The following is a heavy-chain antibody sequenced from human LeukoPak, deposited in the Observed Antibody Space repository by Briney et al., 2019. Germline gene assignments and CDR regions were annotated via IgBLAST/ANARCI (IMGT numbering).Heavy chain of an antibody. J-gene: IGHJ5*02. CDR3: ARDWDDGRAERPA. V-gene: IGHV3-53*01. Sequence: PGGSLRLSCAASGFTVSGNYMSWVRQAPGKGLECVAVIYSGGDTYYVDSVKGRFTISRDKSKNTLYPQMNSLRAEDTAVYYCARDWDDGRAERPAWGQGTLVTVSS. D-gene: IGHD3-22*01. CDR2: IYSGGDT. CDR1: GFTVSGNY.